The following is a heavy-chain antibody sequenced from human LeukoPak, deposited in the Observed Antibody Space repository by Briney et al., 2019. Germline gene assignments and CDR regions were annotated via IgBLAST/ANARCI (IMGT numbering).Heavy chain of an antibody. D-gene: IGHD1-1*01. J-gene: IGHJ4*02. V-gene: IGHV3-7*05. Sequence: GGSLRLSCVASGFTFSSYWMNWVRQAPGKGLEWVANIKPDGSDKYYADSVKGRSSISRDNAKKSLFLDMNSLGAEDAAVYYCLSGGGTGGDSWGQGTLVTVSS. CDR3: LSGGGTGGDS. CDR2: IKPDGSDK. CDR1: GFTFSSYW.